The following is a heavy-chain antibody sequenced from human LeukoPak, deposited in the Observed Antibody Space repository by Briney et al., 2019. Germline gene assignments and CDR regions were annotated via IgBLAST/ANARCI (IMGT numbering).Heavy chain of an antibody. V-gene: IGHV3-30*01. D-gene: IGHD5-12*01. CDR3: ARDADIGVLDY. CDR1: GFTFTTYA. CDR2: ISYDGIDK. J-gene: IGHJ4*02. Sequence: GGSLRLSCAASGFTFTTYAIHLLRQAPGKSLEWLAVISYDGIDKYYADLVQGRFTIYRDNSKHTLYLEMNSLRSEDTAVYSCARDADIGVLDYWGQGTLVTVSS.